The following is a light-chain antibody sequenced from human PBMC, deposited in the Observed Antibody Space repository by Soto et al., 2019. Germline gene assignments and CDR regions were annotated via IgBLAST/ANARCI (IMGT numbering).Light chain of an antibody. Sequence: DIQMTQSPSSLSASVGDRVTITCRASQSISSYLNWYQQKPGKAPKLLIYAASSLQSGVTSRFSGSGSGTDFTLTISSLQPEDFATYYCQQIYSTPPTFGRGTKLEIK. CDR2: AAS. CDR3: QQIYSTPPT. CDR1: QSISSY. V-gene: IGKV1-39*01. J-gene: IGKJ2*01.